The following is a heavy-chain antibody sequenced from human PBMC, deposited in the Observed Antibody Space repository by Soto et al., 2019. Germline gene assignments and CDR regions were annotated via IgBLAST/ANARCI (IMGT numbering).Heavy chain of an antibody. Sequence: GASVKVSCKASGYTFTSYGISWGRQAPGQGLEWMGWISAYNGNTNYAQKLQGRVTMTTDTSTSTAYMELRSLRSDDTAVYYCARDLGLVGATFLGIDYWGQGTLVTVSS. CDR1: GYTFTSYG. CDR2: ISAYNGNT. J-gene: IGHJ4*02. V-gene: IGHV1-18*01. CDR3: ARDLGLVGATFLGIDY. D-gene: IGHD1-26*01.